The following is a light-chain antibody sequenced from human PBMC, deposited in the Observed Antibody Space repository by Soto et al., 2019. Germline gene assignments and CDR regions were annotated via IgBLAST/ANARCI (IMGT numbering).Light chain of an antibody. CDR3: QQYNNWPFIT. CDR1: QTVRNN. V-gene: IGKV3-15*01. CDR2: GAS. J-gene: IGKJ5*01. Sequence: EIVMTQSPATLSVSPGERATLSCRASQTVRNNLAWYQQKPGQAPRLLIYGASTRAAGIPVRFSGSGSGIEFTLTISSLQSEDFAVYYCQQYNNWPFITFGQGTRLEIK.